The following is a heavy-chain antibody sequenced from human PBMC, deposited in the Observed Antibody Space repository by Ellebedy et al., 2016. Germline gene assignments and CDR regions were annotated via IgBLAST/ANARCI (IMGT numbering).Heavy chain of an antibody. CDR3: AREGYCSGGSCYSSSVDY. CDR2: ISAYNGNT. CDR1: GYTFTSYG. Sequence: ASVKVSCKASGYTFTSYGISWVRQAPGQGLEWMGWISAYNGNTNYAQKLQGRVTMTTDTSTSTAYMELRSLRSDDTAVYYCAREGYCSGGSCYSSSVDYWGQGTLVTVSS. D-gene: IGHD2-15*01. V-gene: IGHV1-18*01. J-gene: IGHJ4*02.